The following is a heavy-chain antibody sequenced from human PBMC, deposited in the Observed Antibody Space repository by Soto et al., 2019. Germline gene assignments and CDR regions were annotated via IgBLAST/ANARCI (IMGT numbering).Heavy chain of an antibody. J-gene: IGHJ6*02. CDR2: IYWDDDK. CDR3: ARSYGKQWLGHYYYYGMDV. Sequence: SGPTLVNPTQTLTLTCTFSGFSLSTSGVGVGWIRQPPGKALEWLALIYWDDDKRYSPSLKSRLTISKDTSKNQVVLTMTNMDPVDTATYYCARSYGKQWLGHYYYYGMDVWGQGTTVTVSS. CDR1: GFSLSTSGVG. D-gene: IGHD6-19*01. V-gene: IGHV2-5*02.